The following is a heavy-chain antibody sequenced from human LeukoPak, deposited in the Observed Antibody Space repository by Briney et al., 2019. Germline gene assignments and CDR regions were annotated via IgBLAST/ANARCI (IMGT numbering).Heavy chain of an antibody. CDR2: IYTGGSS. CDR3: AKERGSYTGSFDY. Sequence: GGSLRLSCAASGFTVSSNYMSWVRQAPGKGLEWVSLIYTGGSSYYADSVKGRFTISRDNSKNTLYLQMNSLRAEDTAIYYCAKERGSYTGSFDYWGQGTLVTVSS. V-gene: IGHV3-53*01. D-gene: IGHD3-16*01. J-gene: IGHJ4*02. CDR1: GFTVSSNY.